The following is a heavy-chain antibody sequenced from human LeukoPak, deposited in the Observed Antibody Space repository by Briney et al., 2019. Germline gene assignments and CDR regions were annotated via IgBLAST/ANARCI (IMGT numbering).Heavy chain of an antibody. CDR3: ASRSIAAAGWYYFDY. J-gene: IGHJ4*02. V-gene: IGHV4-4*08. D-gene: IGHD6-13*01. Sequence: SETLSLTCTVSGGSISSDYWSWIRQSPGKGLEWIGRIYTSGSTNYNPSLKSRVTISVDTSKNQFSLKLSSVTAADTAVYYCASRSIAAAGWYYFDYWGQGTLVTVSS. CDR2: IYTSGST. CDR1: GGSISSDY.